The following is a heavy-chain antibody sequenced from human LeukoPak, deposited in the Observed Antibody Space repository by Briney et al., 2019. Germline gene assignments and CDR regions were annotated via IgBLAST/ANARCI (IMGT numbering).Heavy chain of an antibody. D-gene: IGHD2-21*01. V-gene: IGHV3-53*01. CDR2: IYSGGTT. J-gene: IGHJ4*02. CDR3: ATESPSCGGDCFGY. Sequence: GGSLRLSCAASGFTVSSNYMSWVRQVPGKGLEWVSVIYSGGTTYYADSMKGRFTISRDNSKNTLYLQMNSLRAADTAVYYCATESPSCGGDCFGYWGQGTLVTVSS. CDR1: GFTVSSNY.